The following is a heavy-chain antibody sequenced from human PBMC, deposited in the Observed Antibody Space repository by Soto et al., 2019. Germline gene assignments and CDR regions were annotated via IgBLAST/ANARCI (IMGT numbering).Heavy chain of an antibody. V-gene: IGHV4-59*01. J-gene: IGHJ4*02. CDR2: IYYSGST. CDR3: ARRWGTYFDF. Sequence: PSETLSLTCTVSGGSISSYYWSWIRQPPGQGLEWIGYIYYSGSTDYDPSLKSRVTISVDTSKNQFSLKLSSVTAADTAVYYCARRWGTYFDFWGQGTLVTVSS. D-gene: IGHD7-27*01. CDR1: GGSISSYY.